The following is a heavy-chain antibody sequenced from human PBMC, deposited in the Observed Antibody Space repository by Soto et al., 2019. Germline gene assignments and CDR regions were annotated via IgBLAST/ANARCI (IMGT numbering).Heavy chain of an antibody. V-gene: IGHV3-21*01. D-gene: IGHD2-21*02. CDR3: ARDWTYCGGDCYQRYYFDY. J-gene: IGHJ4*02. CDR1: GFTFSSYS. Sequence: EVQLVESGGGLVKPGGSLRLSCAASGFTFSSYSMNWVRQAPGKGLEWVSSISSSSSYIYYADSVKGRFTISRDNAKNSLYLQMNSLRAEDTAVYYCARDWTYCGGDCYQRYYFDYWGQGTLVTVSS. CDR2: ISSSSSYI.